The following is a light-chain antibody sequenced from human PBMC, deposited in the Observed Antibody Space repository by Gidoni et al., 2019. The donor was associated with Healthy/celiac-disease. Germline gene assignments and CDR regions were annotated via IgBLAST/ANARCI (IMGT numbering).Light chain of an antibody. CDR2: AAS. Sequence: DFQMTQSPSSLSASVGDRVTLTCRASQSIRSDLNWYQQKPGKAPKLLIYAASSLQSGVPSRFSGSGSGTDFTLTISRLQPEDFATYYCQQSYSTPPYTFXXXTKLEIK. V-gene: IGKV1-39*01. J-gene: IGKJ2*01. CDR3: QQSYSTPPYT. CDR1: QSIRSD.